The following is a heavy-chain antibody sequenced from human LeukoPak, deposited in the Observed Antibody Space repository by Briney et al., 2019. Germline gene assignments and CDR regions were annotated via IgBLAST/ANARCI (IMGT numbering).Heavy chain of an antibody. CDR1: GGTFRSYA. D-gene: IGHD3-10*01. J-gene: IGHJ4*02. Sequence: VKVSCKASGGTFRSYAISWVRQAPGQGLEWMGRIIPIFGTANYAQKFQGRVTITTDESTSTAYTELSSLRSEDTAVYYCARRSAYGSGSYYVDYWGQGTLVTVSS. V-gene: IGHV1-69*05. CDR3: ARRSAYGSGSYYVDY. CDR2: IIPIFGTA.